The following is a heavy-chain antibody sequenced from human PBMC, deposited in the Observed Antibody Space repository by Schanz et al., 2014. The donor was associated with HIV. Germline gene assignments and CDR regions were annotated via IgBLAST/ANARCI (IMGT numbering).Heavy chain of an antibody. D-gene: IGHD6-13*01. CDR1: GFTFSNYW. CDR3: VRDNHDSTWYEGYYYGMDV. Sequence: EVQLVESGGGLVQPRGSLRLSCTASGFTFSNYWMHWVRQVPGKGLVWVSRINSDGRSANYADSVKGRFTISRDNAKNSLYLQMNSLRAEDTAVYYCVRDNHDSTWYEGYYYGMDVWGQGTTVTVSS. CDR2: INSDGRSA. J-gene: IGHJ6*02. V-gene: IGHV3-74*01.